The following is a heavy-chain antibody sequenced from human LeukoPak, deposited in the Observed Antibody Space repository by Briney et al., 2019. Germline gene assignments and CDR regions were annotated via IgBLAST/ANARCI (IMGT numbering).Heavy chain of an antibody. D-gene: IGHD3-16*01. J-gene: IGHJ4*02. CDR1: GFTFSTYG. Sequence: PGRSLRLSCAASGFTFSTYGMHWVRQAPGKGLEWVAVISYDGSNKYYADSVKGRFTISRDNSKNMLYLQMNSLRAEDTALYYCAKDWASGYWGQGTLATVSS. V-gene: IGHV3-30*18. CDR3: AKDWASGY. CDR2: ISYDGSNK.